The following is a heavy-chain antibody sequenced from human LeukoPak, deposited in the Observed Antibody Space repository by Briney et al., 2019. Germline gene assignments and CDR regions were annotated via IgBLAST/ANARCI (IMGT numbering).Heavy chain of an antibody. J-gene: IGHJ4*02. D-gene: IGHD2-15*01. CDR1: GVTFSNYA. V-gene: IGHV3-33*01. CDR2: IWNDGTDK. Sequence: GGSLRLSCAASGVTFSNYAMHWVRQGPGKGLERVALIWNDGTDKYYADSVKGRFTISRDNSKGMLYLQMNSLRAEDTAVYYCAGTYCSGARCHLGYWGQGTLVSVSS. CDR3: AGTYCSGARCHLGY.